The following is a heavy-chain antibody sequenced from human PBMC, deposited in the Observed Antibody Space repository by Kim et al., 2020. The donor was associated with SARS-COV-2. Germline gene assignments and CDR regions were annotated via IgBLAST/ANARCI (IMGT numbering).Heavy chain of an antibody. Sequence: GESLKISCKGSGYSFTSYWIGWVRQMPGKGLEWMGIIYPGDSDTRYSPSFQGQVTISADKSISTAYLQWSSLKASDTAMYYCAGLIAAAGTGPMYYVDYWGQGTLVTVSS. V-gene: IGHV5-51*01. CDR1: GYSFTSYW. D-gene: IGHD6-13*01. CDR2: IYPGDSDT. J-gene: IGHJ4*02. CDR3: AGLIAAAGTGPMYYVDY.